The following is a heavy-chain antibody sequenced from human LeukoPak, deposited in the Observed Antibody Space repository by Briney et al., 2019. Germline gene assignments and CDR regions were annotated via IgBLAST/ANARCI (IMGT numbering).Heavy chain of an antibody. V-gene: IGHV4-34*01. CDR3: ARRDLKDWYFDL. J-gene: IGHJ2*01. CDR1: GGSFSGYY. Sequence: PSETLSLTCAVYGGSFSGYYWSWIRQPPGKGLEWIGSIYYSGSIYYNPSLKSRVTISVDTSKNQFSLKLSSVTAADTAVYYCARRDLKDWYFDLWGRGTLVTVSS. CDR2: IYYSGSI.